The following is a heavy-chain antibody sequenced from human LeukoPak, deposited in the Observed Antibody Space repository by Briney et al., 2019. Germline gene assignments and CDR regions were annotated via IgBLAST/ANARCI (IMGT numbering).Heavy chain of an antibody. CDR2: IYTSGST. D-gene: IGHD3-9*01. J-gene: IGHJ3*02. CDR1: GGSISSGSYY. Sequence: SETLSLTCTVSGGSISSGSYYWSWIRQPAGKGLEWIGRIYTSGSTNYNPSLKSRVTISVDTSKNQFSLKLSSVTAADTAVYYCAKGIRYLSFNDAFDIWGQGTMVTVSS. CDR3: AKGIRYLSFNDAFDI. V-gene: IGHV4-61*02.